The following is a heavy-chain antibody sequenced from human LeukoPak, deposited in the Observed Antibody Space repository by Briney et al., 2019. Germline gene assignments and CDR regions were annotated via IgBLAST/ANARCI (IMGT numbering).Heavy chain of an antibody. V-gene: IGHV3-48*03. CDR2: ISSTVAI. J-gene: IGHJ4*02. Sequence: GGSQRLSCAASGLPFSSFEMNWVRQAPGKGLEWVSYISSTVAIYYSVSVKVRFTSSRDNAKISLFLQMISLRDEDTAVYYCARSTSYDFDYWGQGILVTVSS. CDR3: ARSTSYDFDY. D-gene: IGHD1-26*01. CDR1: GLPFSSFE.